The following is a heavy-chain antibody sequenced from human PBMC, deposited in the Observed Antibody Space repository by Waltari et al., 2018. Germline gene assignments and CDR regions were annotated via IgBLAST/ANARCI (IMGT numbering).Heavy chain of an antibody. D-gene: IGHD6-6*01. CDR3: ARSVGGSSSSAYDY. V-gene: IGHV1-2*01. Sequence: QVQLVQAGAAVKKPGASVKVSCRASGYTFTGDYMHWVRQAAGQGLEWKGRINPNSGGQNDEQKLQGSVTSTREESTSTAYMELRRLRSDDTAVYYCARSVGGSSSSAYDYWGQGTLVTVSS. CDR2: INPNSGGQ. CDR1: GYTFTGDY. J-gene: IGHJ4*02.